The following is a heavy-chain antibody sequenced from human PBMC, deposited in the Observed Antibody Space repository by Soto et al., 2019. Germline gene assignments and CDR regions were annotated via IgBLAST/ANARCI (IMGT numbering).Heavy chain of an antibody. J-gene: IGHJ4*02. V-gene: IGHV4-39*01. CDR2: IYYRGST. D-gene: IGHD2-2*01. CDR1: GGSISSGGYY. Sequence: SETLSLTCTVSGGSISSGGYYWSWIRQHPGKGLEWIGSIYYRGSTYYSPSLKSRVTISVDTSKNQFSLKLSSVTAADTAEYYCARHLHPTTGYCPSTSCYHFDYWGQGTLVTVSS. CDR3: ARHLHPTTGYCPSTSCYHFDY.